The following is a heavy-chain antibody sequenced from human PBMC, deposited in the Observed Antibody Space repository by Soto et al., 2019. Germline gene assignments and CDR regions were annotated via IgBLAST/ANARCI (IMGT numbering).Heavy chain of an antibody. Sequence: PGGSLRLSCAASGFTFSSYGMHWVRQAPGKGLEGVAVISYDGSNKYYADCVKGRFTISRDNSKNTLYLQMNSLRAEDTAVYSCAKVVAAAGTTWRYYFDYWGQGTLVTVSS. CDR3: AKVVAAAGTTWRYYFDY. CDR1: GFTFSSYG. D-gene: IGHD6-13*01. J-gene: IGHJ4*02. V-gene: IGHV3-30*18. CDR2: ISYDGSNK.